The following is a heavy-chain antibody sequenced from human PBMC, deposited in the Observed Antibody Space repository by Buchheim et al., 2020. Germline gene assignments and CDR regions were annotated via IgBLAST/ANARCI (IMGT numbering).Heavy chain of an antibody. CDR3: ARVRDYTKYDMDV. CDR1: GFTFSSYW. V-gene: IGHV3-7*01. D-gene: IGHD3-16*01. CDR2: IRQDGSEK. Sequence: EVQLVESGGGLVQPGGSLRLSCAASGFTFSSYWMSWVRQAPGKGLEWVANIRQDGSEKYSLDSVKGRFTIPRDNAKNTLYMQMNSLRAEDTAVYYCARVRDYTKYDMDVWGQGTT. J-gene: IGHJ6*02.